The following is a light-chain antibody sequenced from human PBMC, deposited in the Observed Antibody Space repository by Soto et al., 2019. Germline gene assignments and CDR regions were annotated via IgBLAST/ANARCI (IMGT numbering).Light chain of an antibody. Sequence: QAVVTQSPSASASLGASVKLTCTLSSGHSSYAIAWHQKQPGKGPRYLMDLNNDGSHTKGDGIPDRFSGSSSGAERYLIISSLQSEDEADYYCQTWGTGFQVFGGGTKLNVL. CDR2: LNNDGSH. CDR1: SGHSSYA. J-gene: IGLJ2*01. V-gene: IGLV4-69*01. CDR3: QTWGTGFQV.